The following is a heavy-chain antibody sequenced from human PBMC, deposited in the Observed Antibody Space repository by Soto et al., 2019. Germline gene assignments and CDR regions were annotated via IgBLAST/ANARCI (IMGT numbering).Heavy chain of an antibody. J-gene: IGHJ6*02. CDR3: AGDRSFAPIYYYYGMDV. D-gene: IGHD5-12*01. CDR1: GFTFSSYG. Sequence: QVQLVESGGGVVQPGRSLRLSCAASGFTFSSYGMHWVRQAPGKGLEWVAGIWSDGSNKYYADSVKGRFTISRGNSKTTLCLRRNSLRYEHTAVYSRAGDRSFAPIYYYYGMDVWGQGTTVTVSS. CDR2: IWSDGSNK. V-gene: IGHV3-33*01.